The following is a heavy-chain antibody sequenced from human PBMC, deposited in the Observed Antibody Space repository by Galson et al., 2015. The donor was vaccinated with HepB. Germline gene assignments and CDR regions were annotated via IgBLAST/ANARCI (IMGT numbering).Heavy chain of an antibody. V-gene: IGHV1-69*06. J-gene: IGHJ6*02. CDR1: GGTVISYG. CDR2: IIPIFGTA. CDR3: ARGAAGIIDYYGMDV. Sequence: SVKVACKASGGTVISYGIGGVRRAPGQGREWMGGIIPIFGTANNAQKCQARVTNTADKSTSTAYMELSSLRSEDTAVYSCARGAAGIIDYYGMDVWGQGTTVTVSS. D-gene: IGHD6-13*01.